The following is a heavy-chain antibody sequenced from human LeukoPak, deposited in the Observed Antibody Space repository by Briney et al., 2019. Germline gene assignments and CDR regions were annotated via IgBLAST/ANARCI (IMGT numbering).Heavy chain of an antibody. CDR3: ARHQFRRYDILTGYYSFDY. CDR1: GGSFSGYY. J-gene: IGHJ4*02. D-gene: IGHD3-9*01. V-gene: IGHV4-34*01. CDR2: IDHSGST. Sequence: SETLSLTCAVYGGSFSGYYWSWIRQPPGKGLEWIGEIDHSGSTNYNPSLKSRVTISVDTSKNQFSLKLSSVTAADTAVYYCARHQFRRYDILTGYYSFDYWGQGTLVTVSS.